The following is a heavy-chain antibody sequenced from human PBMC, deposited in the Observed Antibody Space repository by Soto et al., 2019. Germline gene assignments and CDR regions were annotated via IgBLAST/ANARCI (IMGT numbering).Heavy chain of an antibody. V-gene: IGHV1-18*01. Sequence: QVQLVQSGAEMKKPGASVKVSCKASGYTFTNYGISWVRQAPGQGLEWMGWISDFEGHVNYAQKSQGRVTLTIDTSTSTAYMELRSLTSDDAAIYYCARDCDRWGEDWFDPWGQGTLVTVSS. CDR3: ARDCDRWGEDWFDP. J-gene: IGHJ5*02. CDR1: GYTFTNYG. CDR2: ISDFEGHV. D-gene: IGHD3-16*01.